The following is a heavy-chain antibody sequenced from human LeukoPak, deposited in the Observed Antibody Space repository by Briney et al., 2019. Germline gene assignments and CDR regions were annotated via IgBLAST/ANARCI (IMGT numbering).Heavy chain of an antibody. V-gene: IGHV4-59*01. CDR2: IYYSGST. D-gene: IGHD6-13*01. Sequence: SETLSLTCTVSGGSISSYYWSWIRQPPGKGLEWIGYIYYSGSTNYNPSLKSRVTISVDTSKNQFSLKLSPVTAADTAVYYCAISELDSSSWYGGAFDIWGQGTMVTVSS. CDR3: AISELDSSSWYGGAFDI. J-gene: IGHJ3*02. CDR1: GGSISSYY.